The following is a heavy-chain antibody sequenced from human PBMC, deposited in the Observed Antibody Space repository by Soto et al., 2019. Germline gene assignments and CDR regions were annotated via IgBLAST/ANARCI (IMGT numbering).Heavy chain of an antibody. Sequence: QVQLQQWGAGLLKPSETLSLTCAVYGGSFSGYYWSWIRQPPGKGLEWIGEINHSGSTNYNPSLKSRVTITVDTSKHQFSLKLSAVTAADTAVYYCARGRVVVVAATFNWFDPWGQGTLVTVSS. CDR2: INHSGST. V-gene: IGHV4-34*01. CDR3: ARGRVVVVAATFNWFDP. CDR1: GGSFSGYY. D-gene: IGHD2-15*01. J-gene: IGHJ5*02.